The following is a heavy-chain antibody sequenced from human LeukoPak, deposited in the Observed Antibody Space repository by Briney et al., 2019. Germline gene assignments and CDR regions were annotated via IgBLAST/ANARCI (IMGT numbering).Heavy chain of an antibody. Sequence: ASVKVSCKASGGTFSSYAISWVRQAPGQGLEWMGGIIPIFGTANYAQKFQGRVTITADKSTSTAYMELSSLRSEDTAVYYCARGWVAAAGRFYYYYYMDVWGKGTTVTVSS. V-gene: IGHV1-69*06. CDR2: IIPIFGTA. J-gene: IGHJ6*03. CDR3: ARGWVAAAGRFYYYYYMDV. D-gene: IGHD6-13*01. CDR1: GGTFSSYA.